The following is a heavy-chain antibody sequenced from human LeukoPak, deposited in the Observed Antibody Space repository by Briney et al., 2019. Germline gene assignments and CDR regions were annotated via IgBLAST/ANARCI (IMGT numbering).Heavy chain of an antibody. J-gene: IGHJ4*02. CDR3: ARAVLYYYDSSGSYFDY. CDR2: IYYSGST. Sequence: PSETLSLTCTVSGGSISRSSYYWGWIRQPPGKGLEWIGSIYYSGSTYYNPSLKSRVTISVDTSKNQFSLKLSSVTAADTAVYYCARAVLYYYDSSGSYFDYWGQGTLVTVSS. V-gene: IGHV4-39*07. CDR1: GGSISRSSYY. D-gene: IGHD3-22*01.